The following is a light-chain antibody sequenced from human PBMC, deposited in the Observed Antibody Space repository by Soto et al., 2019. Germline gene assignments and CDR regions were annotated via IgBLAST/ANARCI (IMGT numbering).Light chain of an antibody. CDR1: ECVSSY. CDR2: DAS. V-gene: IGKV3-11*01. CDR3: RQHSSSAPIT. J-gene: IGKJ5*01. Sequence: VLPQSPATLPLSQGERATLSCRARECVSSYFSCYQQKRVQAPRLLLYDASSRATGIPARFSGSGSGTDVSPTIISRVQHDFAVDYYRQHSSSAPITFGQGTRLEIK.